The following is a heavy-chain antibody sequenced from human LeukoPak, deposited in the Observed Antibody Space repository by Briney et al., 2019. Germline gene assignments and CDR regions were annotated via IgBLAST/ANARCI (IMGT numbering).Heavy chain of an antibody. J-gene: IGHJ6*03. D-gene: IGHD1-26*01. CDR1: GGSMNQYY. CDR2: IYSSGNT. CDR3: ATGARSSGTYHLYYYYMDV. Sequence: SETLSLTCTVSGGSMNQYYWSWIRQPAGRGLEWIGRIYSSGNTFYKASLKSRVTMSVDTSNNQFSLKLSSVTAADTAVYYCATGARSSGTYHLYYYYMDVWGKGTTVTISS. V-gene: IGHV4-4*07.